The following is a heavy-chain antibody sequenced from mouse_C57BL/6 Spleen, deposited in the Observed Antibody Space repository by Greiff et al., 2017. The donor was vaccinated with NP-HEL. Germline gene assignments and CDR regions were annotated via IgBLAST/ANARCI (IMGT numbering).Heavy chain of an antibody. D-gene: IGHD1-1*01. CDR2: IYPSDSET. CDR1: GYTFTSYW. CDR3: ARWEIYYYGSSYPFAY. Sequence: QVQLQQPGAELVRPGSSVKLSCKASGYTFTSYWMDWVKQRPGQGLEWIGNIYPSDSETHYNQKFKDKATLTVDKSSSTAYMQLSSLTSEDSAVYYCARWEIYYYGSSYPFAYWGQGTLVTVSA. J-gene: IGHJ3*01. V-gene: IGHV1-61*01.